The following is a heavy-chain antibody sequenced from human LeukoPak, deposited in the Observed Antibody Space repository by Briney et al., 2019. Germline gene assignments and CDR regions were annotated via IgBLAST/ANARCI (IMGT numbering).Heavy chain of an antibody. CDR3: AAARPDYYYYGMDV. J-gene: IGHJ6*02. V-gene: IGHV3-73*01. CDR1: GFTFSGSA. Sequence: GGSLRLSCAASGFTFSGSAMHWVRQASGKGLEWVGRIGSKANSYATAYAASVKGRFTISRDDSKNTAYLQMNSLKTEDTAVYYCAAARPDYYYYGMDVWGQGTTVTVSS. D-gene: IGHD6-6*01. CDR2: IGSKANSYAT.